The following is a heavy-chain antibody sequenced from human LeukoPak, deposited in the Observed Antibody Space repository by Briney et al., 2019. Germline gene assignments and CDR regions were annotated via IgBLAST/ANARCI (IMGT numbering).Heavy chain of an antibody. CDR3: ARVDSGRSSYYYYMDV. CDR1: GGSFSGYY. Sequence: SETLSLTCAVYGGSFSGYYWSWIRQPPGKGLEWIGEINHSGSTNYNPSHKSRVNISVDTSKNQFSLKLTSVTAADTAVYFCARVDSGRSSYYYYMDVWGKGTTVTVSS. CDR2: INHSGST. D-gene: IGHD1-1*01. V-gene: IGHV4-34*01. J-gene: IGHJ6*03.